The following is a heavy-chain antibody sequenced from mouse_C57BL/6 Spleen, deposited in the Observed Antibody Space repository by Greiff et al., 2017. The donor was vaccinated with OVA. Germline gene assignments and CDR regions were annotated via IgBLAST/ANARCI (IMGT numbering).Heavy chain of an antibody. V-gene: IGHV6-6*01. CDR2: ISNKANNHAT. CDR3: TTYGSRPYWYFDV. J-gene: IGHJ1*03. CDR1: GFTFSDAW. Sequence: EVKVEESGGGLVQPGGSMKLSCAASGFTFSDAWMDWVRQSPEKGLEWVAEISNKANNHATYYAVSVKGRFTISRDDSKSGVYLQMNSIRAEDTGIDYCTTYGSRPYWYFDVWGTGTTVTVSA. D-gene: IGHD1-1*01.